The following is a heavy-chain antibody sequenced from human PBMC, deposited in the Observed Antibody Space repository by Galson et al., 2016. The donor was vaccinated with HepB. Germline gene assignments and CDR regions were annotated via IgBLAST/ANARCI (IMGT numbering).Heavy chain of an antibody. V-gene: IGHV4-61*02. D-gene: IGHD3-16*01. J-gene: IGHJ5*02. CDR1: GDSISTSRYSY. CDR3: GRELGS. Sequence: TLSLTCTVSGDSISTSRYSYWSWIRQPVGKGLEWIGLVYTRGVTKYSPSLKSRLTVSVDTSKNQFSLRLTSVTAADTAVYYCGRELGSWGQGTLVTVSS. CDR2: VYTRGVT.